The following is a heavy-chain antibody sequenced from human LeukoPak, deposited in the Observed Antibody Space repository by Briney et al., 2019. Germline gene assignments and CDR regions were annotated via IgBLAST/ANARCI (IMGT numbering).Heavy chain of an antibody. D-gene: IGHD2-15*01. CDR3: ARDDCSGGSCAFDY. J-gene: IGHJ4*02. Sequence: GGSLRLSCAASGFTFSSYSMNWVRQAPGKGLEWVPSISSSSSYIYYADSVKGRFTISRDNAKNSLYLQMNSLRAEDTAVYYCARDDCSGGSCAFDYWGQGTLVTVSS. CDR1: GFTFSSYS. CDR2: ISSSSSYI. V-gene: IGHV3-21*01.